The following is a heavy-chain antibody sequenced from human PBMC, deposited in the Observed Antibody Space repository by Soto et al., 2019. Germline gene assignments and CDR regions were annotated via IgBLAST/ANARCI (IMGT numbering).Heavy chain of an antibody. CDR1: GFTFSSNW. CDR3: VRDGEGF. V-gene: IGHV3-74*01. Sequence: EVQLVESGGGLVQPGGSLRLSCAASGFTFSSNWMHWVRRVPGKGLVWVSRINTDGSATNYVDSVKGRFTVSRDNAKNTLSLQMNSLRVEDTALYYCVRDGEGFWGQGTLVTVSP. D-gene: IGHD2-21*01. J-gene: IGHJ4*02. CDR2: INTDGSAT.